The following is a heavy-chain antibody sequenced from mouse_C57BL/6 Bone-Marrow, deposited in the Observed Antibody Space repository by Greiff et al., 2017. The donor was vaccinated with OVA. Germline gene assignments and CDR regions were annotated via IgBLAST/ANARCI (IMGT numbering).Heavy chain of an antibody. V-gene: IGHV1-64*01. CDR1: GYTFTSYW. CDR2: IHPNSGST. J-gene: IGHJ3*01. D-gene: IGHD1-1*01. CDR3: ARDYYGSSSLAWFAY. Sequence: VQLQQPGAELVKPGASVKLSCKASGYTFTSYWMHWVKQRPGQGLEWIGMIHPNSGSTNYNEKFKSKATLTVDKSSSTAYMQLSSLTSEDSAVYYCARDYYGSSSLAWFAYWGQGTLVTVSA.